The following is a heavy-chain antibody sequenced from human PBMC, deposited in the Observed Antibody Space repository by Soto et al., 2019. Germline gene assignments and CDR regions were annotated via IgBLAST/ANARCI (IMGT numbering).Heavy chain of an antibody. Sequence: ASVKVSCKASGYTFTSYGISWVRQAPGQGLEWMGWISAYNGNTNYAQKLQGRVTMTTDTSTSTAYMELRSLRSDDTAVYYCARDLKQNYYDSSGYDYWGQGTLVTVSS. V-gene: IGHV1-18*01. CDR2: ISAYNGNT. CDR1: GYTFTSYG. CDR3: ARDLKQNYYDSSGYDY. J-gene: IGHJ4*02. D-gene: IGHD3-22*01.